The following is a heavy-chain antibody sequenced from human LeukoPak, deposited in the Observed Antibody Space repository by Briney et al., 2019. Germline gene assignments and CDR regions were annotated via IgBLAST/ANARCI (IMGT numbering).Heavy chain of an antibody. Sequence: GGSLRLSCAASGFTFSSYGMHWVRQAPGKGLEWVAVIPYDGSNKYYADSVKGRFTISRDNSKNTLYLQMNSLRAEDTAVYYCASQKEDYYDSSGYYYAPVDWGQGTLVTVSS. J-gene: IGHJ4*02. CDR1: GFTFSSYG. CDR3: ASQKEDYYDSSGYYYAPVD. CDR2: IPYDGSNK. D-gene: IGHD3-22*01. V-gene: IGHV3-30*03.